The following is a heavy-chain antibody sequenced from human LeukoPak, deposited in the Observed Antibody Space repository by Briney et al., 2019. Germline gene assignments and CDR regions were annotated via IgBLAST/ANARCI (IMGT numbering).Heavy chain of an antibody. Sequence: GGSLRLSCAASGFTFSSYAMSWVRQAPGKGLEWVSAISGSGGSTYYADSVKGRFTISRDNSKNTLYLQMNSLRDEDTAVYYCAKRVDYGGNSGFDYWGQGTLVTVSS. CDR1: GFTFSSYA. D-gene: IGHD4-23*01. J-gene: IGHJ4*02. CDR2: ISGSGGST. CDR3: AKRVDYGGNSGFDY. V-gene: IGHV3-23*01.